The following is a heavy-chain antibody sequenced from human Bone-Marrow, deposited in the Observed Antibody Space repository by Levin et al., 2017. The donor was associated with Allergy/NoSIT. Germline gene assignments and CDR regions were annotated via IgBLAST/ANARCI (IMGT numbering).Heavy chain of an antibody. J-gene: IGHJ4*02. CDR3: ARDMYDYSSGCGLDF. CDR1: GFTFSNYA. Sequence: PGGSLRLSCAASGFTFSNYAMNWVRQAPGKGLEWVSAISGRGDHTYYADSVKGRFTISRDNAKNTLYLQMNSLRGDDTAVYYCARDMYDYSSGCGLDFWGQGTLVTVAS. D-gene: IGHD6-19*01. V-gene: IGHV3-23*01. CDR2: ISGRGDHT.